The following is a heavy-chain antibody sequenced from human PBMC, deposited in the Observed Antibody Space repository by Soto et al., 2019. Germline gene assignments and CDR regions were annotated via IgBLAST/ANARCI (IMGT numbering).Heavy chain of an antibody. CDR3: ARALDDSSGYYGGLGY. D-gene: IGHD3-22*01. Sequence: SETLSLTCAVYGGSFSGYYWSWIRQPPGKGLEWIGEINHSGSTNYNPSLKSRVTISVDTSKNQLSLKLTSVTAADTAVYYCARALDDSSGYYGGLGYWGQGTLVTVSS. CDR1: GGSFSGYY. J-gene: IGHJ4*02. V-gene: IGHV4-34*01. CDR2: INHSGST.